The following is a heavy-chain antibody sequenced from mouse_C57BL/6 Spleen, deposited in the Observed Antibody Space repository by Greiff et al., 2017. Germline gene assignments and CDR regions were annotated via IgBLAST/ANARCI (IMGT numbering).Heavy chain of an antibody. V-gene: IGHV1-42*01. CDR2: INPSTGGT. CDR3: ARLGALDY. D-gene: IGHD4-1*01. J-gene: IGHJ2*01. Sequence: VQLQQSGPELVKPGASVQISCKASGYSFTGYYMNWVKQSPEKSLEWIGEINPSTGGTTYNQKFKAKATLTVDKSSSTAYMQLKSLTSEDSAVYYCARLGALDYWGQGTTLTVSS. CDR1: GYSFTGYY.